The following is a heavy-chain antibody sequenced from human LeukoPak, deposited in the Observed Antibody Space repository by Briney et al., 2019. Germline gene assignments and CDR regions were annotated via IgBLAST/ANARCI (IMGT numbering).Heavy chain of an antibody. V-gene: IGHV3-11*01. CDR1: GFTFSDYY. CDR3: AKLIVVVPAAIDY. Sequence: GGSLRLSCAASGFTFSDYYMSWIRQAPGKGLEWVSYISSSGSTIYYADSVKGRFTISRDNSKNTLYLQMNSLRAEDTAVYYCAKLIVVVPAAIDYWGQGTLVTVSS. CDR2: ISSSGSTI. J-gene: IGHJ4*02. D-gene: IGHD2-2*02.